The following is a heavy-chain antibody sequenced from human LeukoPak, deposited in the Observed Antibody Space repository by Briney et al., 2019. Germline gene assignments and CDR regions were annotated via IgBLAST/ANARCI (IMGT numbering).Heavy chain of an antibody. CDR1: GFTLSSYY. CDR2: IKQDASEK. D-gene: IGHD6-19*01. J-gene: IGHJ4*02. Sequence: GGSLRLSCAASGFTLSSYYMAWVRQAPGKGLEWVANIKQDASEKFYVDSVKGRFTISRDNFKNTLYLQMNSLRAVDTAVYYCAKDGEQWPLDYWGQGTLVTVSS. CDR3: AKDGEQWPLDY. V-gene: IGHV3-7*01.